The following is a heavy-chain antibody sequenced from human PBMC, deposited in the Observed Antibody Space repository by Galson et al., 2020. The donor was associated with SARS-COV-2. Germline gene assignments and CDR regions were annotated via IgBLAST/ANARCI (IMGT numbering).Heavy chain of an antibody. CDR2: FDPEDGET. V-gene: IGHV1-24*01. CDR1: GYPLTELS. J-gene: IGHJ6*03. Sequence: ASVKVSCKVSGYPLTELSMHWVRQAPGKGLEWMGGFDPEDGETIYAQKFQGRVTMTEDTSTDTAYMELSSLRSEDTAVYYCATLVPPTVTTYYYYYMDVWGKGTTVTVSS. CDR3: ATLVPPTVTTYYYYYMDV. D-gene: IGHD4-17*01.